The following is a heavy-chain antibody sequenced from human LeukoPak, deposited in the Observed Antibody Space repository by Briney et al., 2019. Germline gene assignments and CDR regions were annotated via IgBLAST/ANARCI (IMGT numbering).Heavy chain of an antibody. CDR3: ARSPLLWFGELLYYFDY. CDR2: IYTSGST. V-gene: IGHV4-4*07. CDR1: GGSISSYY. Sequence: SSETLSLTCTVSGGSISSYYWSWIRQPAGKGVEWIGRIYTSGSTNYNPSLKSRVTMSVDTSKDQFSLKLSSVTAADTAVYYCARSPLLWFGELLYYFDYWGQGTLVTVSS. J-gene: IGHJ4*02. D-gene: IGHD3-10*01.